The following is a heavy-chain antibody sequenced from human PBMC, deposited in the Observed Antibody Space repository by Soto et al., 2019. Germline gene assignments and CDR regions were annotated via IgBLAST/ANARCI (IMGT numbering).Heavy chain of an antibody. CDR2: INPSGGST. J-gene: IGHJ5*02. CDR3: ARDPLLTLIVVGDRGNWFDP. Sequence: QVQLVQSGAEVKKPGASVKVSCKASGYTFTSYYMHWVRQAPGQGLEWMGIINPSGGSTSYAQKFQGRVTMTRETSTSTVYMELSSLRSEDTAVYYCARDPLLTLIVVGDRGNWFDPWGQGTLVTVSS. V-gene: IGHV1-46*01. D-gene: IGHD3-22*01. CDR1: GYTFTSYY.